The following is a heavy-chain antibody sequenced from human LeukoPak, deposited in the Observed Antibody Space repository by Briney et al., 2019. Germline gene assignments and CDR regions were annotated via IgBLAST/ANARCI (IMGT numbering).Heavy chain of an antibody. J-gene: IGHJ4*02. CDR3: ARMSGYYYPRYFDY. CDR1: GFTVSSNY. D-gene: IGHD3-22*01. CDR2: IYSGGST. Sequence: PGGSLRLSCAASGFTVSSNYMSWVRQAPGKGLEWVSVIYSGGSTYCADSVKGRFTISRDNSKNTLYLQMNSLRAEDTAVYYCARMSGYYYPRYFDYWGQGTLVTVSS. V-gene: IGHV3-66*01.